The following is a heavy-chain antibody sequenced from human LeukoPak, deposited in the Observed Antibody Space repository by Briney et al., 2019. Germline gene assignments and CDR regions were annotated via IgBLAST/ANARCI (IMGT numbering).Heavy chain of an antibody. CDR3: AKDIQLST. J-gene: IGHJ3*01. V-gene: IGHV3-23*01. Sequence: GGSLRLSCAASGXTFSSHAVSWLRQAPGKGLEWVSLIGASGESTYYADSVKGRFTISRDNSKNTLSLQMNSLRVEDTAMYFCAKDIQLSTWGLGTMVTVSS. CDR2: IGASGEST. D-gene: IGHD5-24*01. CDR1: GXTFSSHA.